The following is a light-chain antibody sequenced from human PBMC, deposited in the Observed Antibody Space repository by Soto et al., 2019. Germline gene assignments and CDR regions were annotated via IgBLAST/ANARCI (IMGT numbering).Light chain of an antibody. J-gene: IGKJ1*01. CDR1: QFTNGKY. CDR2: GDS. CDR3: QQYGSSGT. Sequence: PGESATLSCRVSQFTNGKYVAWYQQRHGLHPRLLVYGDSKRAPGIPDRFRGSGSGSEFTLTISRLEPEDFAVYYCQQYGSSGTFGQGTKVDI. V-gene: IGKV3-20*01.